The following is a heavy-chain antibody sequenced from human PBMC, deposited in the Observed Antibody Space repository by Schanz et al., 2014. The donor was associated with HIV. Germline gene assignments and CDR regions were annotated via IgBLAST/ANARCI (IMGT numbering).Heavy chain of an antibody. CDR1: GFSFSDYW. J-gene: IGHJ4*02. CDR2: MNNDVSSR. D-gene: IGHD2-15*01. V-gene: IGHV3-74*02. CDR3: ARRSSDGGYYDN. Sequence: EVQLMESGGGFVQPGGSLTLSCAASGFSFSDYWMHWVRQVPGKGLLWVSRMNNDVSSRLYADSVKGRFTISRDNAKNTLYLQMNSLRDEDTAVYYCARRSSDGGYYDNWGQGTLVTVSS.